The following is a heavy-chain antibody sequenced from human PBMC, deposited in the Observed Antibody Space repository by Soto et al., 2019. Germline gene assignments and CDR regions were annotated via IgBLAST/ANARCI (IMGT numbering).Heavy chain of an antibody. V-gene: IGHV3-23*01. D-gene: IGHD6-19*01. CDR1: GFTFSSYA. CDR2: ISGSGGST. J-gene: IGHJ3*02. CDR3: AKDSVAVAGTIDAFDI. Sequence: GGSLRLSCAASGFTFSSYAMSWVRQAPGKGLEWVSAISGSGGSTYYADSVKGRFTISRDNSKSTLYLQMNSLRAEDTAVYYCAKDSVAVAGTIDAFDIWGQGTMVTVSS.